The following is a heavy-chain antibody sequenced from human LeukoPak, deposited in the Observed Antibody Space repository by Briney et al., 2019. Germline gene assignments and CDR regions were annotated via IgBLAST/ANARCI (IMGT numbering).Heavy chain of an antibody. CDR1: GGSISSGGYY. D-gene: IGHD6-19*01. Sequence: SQTLSLTCTVSGGSISSGGYYWSWIRQHSGRGLEWIGYIYDSGSTYYNPSLKSRVTISVDTSKNHFSLKLSSVTAADTAVYYCARGRAVASDYWGQGTLVTVSS. CDR2: IYDSGST. J-gene: IGHJ4*02. CDR3: ARGRAVASDY. V-gene: IGHV4-31*03.